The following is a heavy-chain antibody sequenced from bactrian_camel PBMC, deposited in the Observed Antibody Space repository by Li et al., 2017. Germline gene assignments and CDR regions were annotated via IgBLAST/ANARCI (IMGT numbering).Heavy chain of an antibody. CDR2: ISTGGTTT. D-gene: IGHD1*01. CDR3: AASISEVAVGHGKTVSAGRFKRRESRNDCTVRTIFNR. Sequence: QLVESGGGSVQPGGSLKLSCTFSGYSSSSYCMGWVRQTPGQEREGVAVISTGGTTTYYADSVKGRFTISQDRAKNTVDLQMNDLRPEDTAIYYCAASISEVAVGHGKTVSAGRFKRRESRNDCTVRTIFNRWGQGTQVTVS. J-gene: IGHJ4*01. V-gene: IGHV3S1*01. CDR1: GYSSSSYC.